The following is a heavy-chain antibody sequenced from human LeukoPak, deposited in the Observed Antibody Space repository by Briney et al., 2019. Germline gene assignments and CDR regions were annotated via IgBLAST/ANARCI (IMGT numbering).Heavy chain of an antibody. CDR1: GFTFSSYG. D-gene: IGHD3-10*01. V-gene: IGHV3-30*02. CDR3: AEDPRGSGSSFDY. CDR2: IRYDGSNK. Sequence: PGGSLRLTCAASGFTFSSYGMHWVRQAPGKGLEWVAFIRYDGSNKYYADSVKGRFTISRDNSKNTLYLQMSSLRAEDTAVYYCAEDPRGSGSSFDYWGQGTLVTVSS. J-gene: IGHJ4*02.